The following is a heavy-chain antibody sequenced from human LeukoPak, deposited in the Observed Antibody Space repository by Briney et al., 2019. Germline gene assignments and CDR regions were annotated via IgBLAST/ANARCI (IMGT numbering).Heavy chain of an antibody. J-gene: IGHJ4*02. CDR2: INHSGST. CDR3: ARGSGSYARD. CDR1: GGSFSGYY. D-gene: IGHD1-26*01. V-gene: IGHV4-34*01. Sequence: SETLSLTCAVYGGSFSGYYWSWIRQPPGKGLEWIGEINHSGSTNYNPSLKSRVTISVDTYKNQFSLKLSSVTAADTAVYYCARGSGSYARDWGQGTLVTVSS.